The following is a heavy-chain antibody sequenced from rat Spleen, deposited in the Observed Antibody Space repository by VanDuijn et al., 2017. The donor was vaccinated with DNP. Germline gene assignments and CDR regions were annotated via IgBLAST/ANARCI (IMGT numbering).Heavy chain of an antibody. CDR3: AREPYWSFYWYFDF. CDR2: ISYSGST. CDR1: GYSITSNY. V-gene: IGHV3-1*01. D-gene: IGHD4-2*01. J-gene: IGHJ1*01. Sequence: EVQLQESGPGLVKPSQSLSLTCSVTGYSITSNYWGWIRKFPGNKMEWIGHISYSGSTSYNPSLKSRISITRDTSKNQFFLQLNSVTTEDTATYYCAREPYWSFYWYFDFWGPGTMVTVSS.